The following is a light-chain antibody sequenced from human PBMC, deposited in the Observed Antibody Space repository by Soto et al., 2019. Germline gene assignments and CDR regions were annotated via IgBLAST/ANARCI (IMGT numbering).Light chain of an antibody. CDR3: QQYRTSPPTWT. CDR1: QSVSSTY. V-gene: IGKV3-20*01. CDR2: SLS. J-gene: IGKJ1*01. Sequence: ELVLTQSPGTLSLSPGDRATLSCRASQSVSSTYLAWYQQRPGQAPRLLIYSLSSRASGIPDRFSGSGSGTDFTLTISRLEPEDFAVYYCQQYRTSPPTWTFGQGTKVEIK.